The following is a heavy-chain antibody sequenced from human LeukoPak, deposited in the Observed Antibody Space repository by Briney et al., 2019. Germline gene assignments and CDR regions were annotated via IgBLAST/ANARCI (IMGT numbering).Heavy chain of an antibody. CDR2: VYYSGAT. J-gene: IGHJ2*01. CDR1: GDSIRDYY. Sequence: SETLSLTCTVSGDSIRDYYWTWIRQSPGKGLEWIGYVYYSGATDYNPSLKSRVTISVDTSKNQFSLKLSSVTAADTAVYYCARDLGPVPRYFDWSPLTGYFDLWGRGTLVTVSS. CDR3: ARDLGPVPRYFDWSPLTGYFDL. V-gene: IGHV4-59*01. D-gene: IGHD3-9*01.